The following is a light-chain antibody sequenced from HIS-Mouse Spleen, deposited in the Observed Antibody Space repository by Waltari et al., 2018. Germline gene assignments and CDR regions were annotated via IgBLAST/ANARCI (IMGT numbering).Light chain of an antibody. J-gene: IGLJ2*01. CDR2: EGS. V-gene: IGLV2-23*03. CDR1: SSDVGSYNL. Sequence: QSALTQPASVSGSPGQSLTISCTGTSSDVGSYNLVPWYQQHPGKAPKLMIYEGSKRPSGVSNRFSGSKSGNTASLTISGIQAEDEADYYCCSYAGSSTFLVFGGGTKLTVL. CDR3: CSYAGSSTFLV.